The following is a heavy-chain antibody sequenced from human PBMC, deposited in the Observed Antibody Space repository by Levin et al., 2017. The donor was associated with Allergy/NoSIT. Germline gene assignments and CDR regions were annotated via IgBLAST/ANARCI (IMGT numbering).Heavy chain of an antibody. CDR1: GFIFSDYA. Sequence: GGSLRLSCAASGFIFSDYAMNWVRQAPGKGPEWVSGISGGGGSTYYADSAKGRFTISRDNSKNTLYLQMNSLRAEDTAVYYCAKAIIGYCSGGSCEDAFDIWGQGTMVTVSS. V-gene: IGHV3-23*01. CDR2: ISGGGGST. CDR3: AKAIIGYCSGGSCEDAFDI. J-gene: IGHJ3*02. D-gene: IGHD2-15*01.